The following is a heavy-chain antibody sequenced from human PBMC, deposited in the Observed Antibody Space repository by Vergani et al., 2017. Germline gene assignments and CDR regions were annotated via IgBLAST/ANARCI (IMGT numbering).Heavy chain of an antibody. CDR1: GGSISSSSYY. Sequence: QLQLQESGPGLVKPSETLSLTCTVSGGSISSSSYYWGWIRQPPGKGLEWIGSIYYSGSTYYNPSLKSRVTISVDTSKNQFSLKLSSVTAADTAVYYCAWRGGWLVPDAFDIWGQGTMVTVSS. CDR2: IYYSGST. CDR3: AWRGGWLVPDAFDI. D-gene: IGHD6-19*01. J-gene: IGHJ3*02. V-gene: IGHV4-39*01.